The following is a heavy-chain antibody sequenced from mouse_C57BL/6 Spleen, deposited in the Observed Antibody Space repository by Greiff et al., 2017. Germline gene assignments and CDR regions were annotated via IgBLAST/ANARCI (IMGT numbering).Heavy chain of an antibody. Sequence: VQLQQSGAELARPGASVKLSCKASGYTFTSYGISWVKQRTGQGLEWIGEIHPRSGNTYYNEKFKGKATLTADKSSSTAYMELRSLTSEDSAVYFCARTVATGYFDYWGQGTTLTVSS. V-gene: IGHV1-81*01. D-gene: IGHD1-1*01. CDR3: ARTVATGYFDY. CDR2: IHPRSGNT. CDR1: GYTFTSYG. J-gene: IGHJ2*01.